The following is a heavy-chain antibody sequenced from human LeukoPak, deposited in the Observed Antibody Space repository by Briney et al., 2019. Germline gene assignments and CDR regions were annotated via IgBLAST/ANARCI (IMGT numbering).Heavy chain of an antibody. Sequence: SETLSLTCTVSGGSISSSNYYWGWVRQPPGKGLEWIGSIYYSGGTYYNPSLKSRVTISIDTSKDQFSLSLRSVTAADTAVFYCARVHASGYNIYNWFDPWGQGTLVTVS. CDR1: GGSISSSNYY. CDR3: ARVHASGYNIYNWFDP. D-gene: IGHD5-12*01. CDR2: IYYSGGT. J-gene: IGHJ5*02. V-gene: IGHV4-39*07.